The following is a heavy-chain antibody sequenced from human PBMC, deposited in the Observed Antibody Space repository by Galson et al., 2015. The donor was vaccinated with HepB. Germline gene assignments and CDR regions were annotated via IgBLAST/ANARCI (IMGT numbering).Heavy chain of an antibody. Sequence: LSLTCTVSGGSIRSGGYYWSWIRQHPGKGLEWIGYIYYSGSTYYNPSLKSRVTISVDTSKNQFSLKLSSVTAADTAMYYCARHGDYGDGYFDYWGQGTLVTVSS. V-gene: IGHV4-31*03. J-gene: IGHJ4*02. D-gene: IGHD4-17*01. CDR1: GGSIRSGGYY. CDR3: ARHGDYGDGYFDY. CDR2: IYYSGST.